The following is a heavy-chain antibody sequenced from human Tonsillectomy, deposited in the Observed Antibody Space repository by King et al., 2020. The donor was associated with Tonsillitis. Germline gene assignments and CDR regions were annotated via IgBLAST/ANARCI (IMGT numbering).Heavy chain of an antibody. Sequence: QLQESGPGLVKPSETLSLTCTVSGGSISSTSFYWGWIRQPPGKGLEWIGSILYSGSTYYDPSLKSRVTISVDTSKNQFSLKLSSVTAADTVVYYCARHRLLNWFDRWGKGTLVTVSS. CDR3: ARHRLLNWFDR. J-gene: IGHJ5*02. V-gene: IGHV4-39*01. CDR1: GGSISSTSFY. D-gene: IGHD2/OR15-2a*01. CDR2: ILYSGST.